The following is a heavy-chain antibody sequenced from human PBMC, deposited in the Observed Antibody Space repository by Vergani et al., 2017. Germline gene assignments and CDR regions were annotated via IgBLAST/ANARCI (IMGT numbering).Heavy chain of an antibody. D-gene: IGHD1-26*01. J-gene: IGHJ5*02. CDR3: AKVVGARVKLRNXFDP. CDR2: ISGSGGST. Sequence: EVQLLESGGGLVQPGGSLRLSCAASGFTFSSYAMSWVRQAPGKGLEWVSAISGSGGSTYYADSVKGRFTISSDNSKNTLYLQMNSLRAEDTAVYYCAKVVGARVKLRNXFDPWGQGTLVTVSS. CDR1: GFTFSSYA. V-gene: IGHV3-23*01.